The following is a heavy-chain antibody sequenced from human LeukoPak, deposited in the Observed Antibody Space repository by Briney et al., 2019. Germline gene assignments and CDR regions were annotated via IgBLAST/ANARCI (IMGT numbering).Heavy chain of an antibody. Sequence: GASVKVSCKASGYTFTDYAIQWVRQAPGQSLEWMGWINAGNGNTKYSQKFQGRVSITRDTSASTAYMELGSLGSEDTAVYYCARELSGEFDAFDIWGQGTMVTVSS. CDR2: INAGNGNT. CDR1: GYTFTDYA. D-gene: IGHD7-27*01. J-gene: IGHJ3*02. CDR3: ARELSGEFDAFDI. V-gene: IGHV1-3*01.